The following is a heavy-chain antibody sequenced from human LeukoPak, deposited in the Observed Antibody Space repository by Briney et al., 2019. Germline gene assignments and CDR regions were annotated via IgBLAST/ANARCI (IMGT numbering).Heavy chain of an antibody. J-gene: IGHJ4*02. D-gene: IGHD3-9*01. Sequence: TGRSLRLSCAASGFTFSSYAMHWVRQAPGKGLEWVTVISYDGSNKYYADSVKGRFTISRDNSKNTLYLQMNSLRAEDTAVYYCAREGTLRYSDWLLLVRGVVGFDYWGQGTLVTVSS. CDR2: ISYDGSNK. V-gene: IGHV3-30-3*01. CDR3: AREGTLRYSDWLLLVRGVVGFDY. CDR1: GFTFSSYA.